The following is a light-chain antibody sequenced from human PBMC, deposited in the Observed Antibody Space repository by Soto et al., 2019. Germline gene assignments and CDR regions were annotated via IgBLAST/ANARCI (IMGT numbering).Light chain of an antibody. CDR3: QQRSNWPLIT. J-gene: IGKJ5*01. CDR1: QSISNW. CDR2: GAS. V-gene: IGKV3-11*01. Sequence: TQSPSTLSASVGDRVTITCRASQSISNWLAWYQQKPGQAPRLLIYGASNRATGIPDRFSGSGSGTDFTLTISSLEPEDFAVYYCQQRSNWPLITFGQGTRLEIK.